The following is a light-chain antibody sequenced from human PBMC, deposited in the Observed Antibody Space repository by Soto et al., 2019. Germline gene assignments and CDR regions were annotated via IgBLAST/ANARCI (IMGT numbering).Light chain of an antibody. CDR3: VAWDDSLDGPV. Sequence: QSVLTQPPSASGTPGQRVTISCSGSRSNIGVNYVYWYQQFPGTAPKLLIYTNTQRPSGVPDRFSGSKSGTSASLAISRLRSEDEAAYYCVAWDDSLDGPVFGGGTKLTVL. V-gene: IGLV1-47*01. CDR1: RSNIGVNY. J-gene: IGLJ2*01. CDR2: TNT.